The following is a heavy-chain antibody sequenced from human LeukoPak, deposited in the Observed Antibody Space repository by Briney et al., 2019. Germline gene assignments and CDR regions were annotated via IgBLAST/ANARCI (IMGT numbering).Heavy chain of an antibody. Sequence: PSQTLSLTCTVSGGSISSGDYYWSWIRQPPGKGLEWIGYIYYSGSTYYNPSLKSRVTISVDTSKNQFSLKLSSVTAADTAVYYCARDLNYYDSSGYSDAFDIWGQGTMVTVSS. CDR1: GGSISSGDYY. J-gene: IGHJ3*02. V-gene: IGHV4-30-4*01. CDR3: ARDLNYYDSSGYSDAFDI. D-gene: IGHD3-22*01. CDR2: IYYSGST.